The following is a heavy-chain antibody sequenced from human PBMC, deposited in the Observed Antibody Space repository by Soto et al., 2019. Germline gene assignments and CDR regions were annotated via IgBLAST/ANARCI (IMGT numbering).Heavy chain of an antibody. CDR3: ARLYCSGGSCLNN. CDR1: GGTFSSYA. Sequence: QVQLVQSGAQVKKPGSSVKVSCKASGGTFSSYAISWVRQAPGQGLEWMGGIIPIFGTANYAQKFQGRVTITAHKSTSTAYMELSSLRSEDTDVYYCARLYCSGGSCLNNWGQGTLVTVSS. J-gene: IGHJ4*02. CDR2: IIPIFGTA. D-gene: IGHD2-15*01. V-gene: IGHV1-69*06.